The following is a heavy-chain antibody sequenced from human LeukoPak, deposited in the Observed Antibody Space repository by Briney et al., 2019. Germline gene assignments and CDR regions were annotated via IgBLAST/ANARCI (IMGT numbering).Heavy chain of an antibody. J-gene: IGHJ4*01. V-gene: IGHV1-69*05. D-gene: IGHD6-13*01. CDR3: ARNSSSWPFDY. Sequence: SVKVSCKASGGTFSSYAISWVRQARGQGLEWMGGIIPIFGTANYAQKFQGRVTITTDESTSTAYMELSSLRSEDTAVYYCARNSSSWPFDYWGQGTLVTVSS. CDR2: IIPIFGTA. CDR1: GGTFSSYA.